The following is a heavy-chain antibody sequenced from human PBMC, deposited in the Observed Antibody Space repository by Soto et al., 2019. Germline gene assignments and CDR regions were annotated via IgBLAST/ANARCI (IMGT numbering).Heavy chain of an antibody. CDR1: GGTFSSYA. CDR2: IIPIFGTA. D-gene: IGHD3-10*01. CDR3: ARGGSNMVRGVSTHFDY. Sequence: QVQLVQSGAEVKKPGSSVKVSCKASGGTFSSYAISWVRQAPGQGLEWMGGIIPIFGTANYAQKFQGRVTITVDKSTSTADMELGSLRSEAMAVYYFARGGSNMVRGVSTHFDYWGQGTLVTVSS. J-gene: IGHJ4*02. V-gene: IGHV1-69*06.